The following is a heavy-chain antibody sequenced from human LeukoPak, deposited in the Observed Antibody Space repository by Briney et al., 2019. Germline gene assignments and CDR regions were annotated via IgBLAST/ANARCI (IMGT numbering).Heavy chain of an antibody. Sequence: GGSLRLSCAASGFTFSSYWMSWVRQAPGKGLEWVANIKQDGSEKNYVDSVKGRFTISRDNAKNSLHLQMNSLRAEDTAVYYCAKPQKTYGDYVPVGFDYWGQGTLVTVSS. V-gene: IGHV3-7*01. J-gene: IGHJ4*02. CDR2: IKQDGSEK. D-gene: IGHD4-17*01. CDR3: AKPQKTYGDYVPVGFDY. CDR1: GFTFSSYW.